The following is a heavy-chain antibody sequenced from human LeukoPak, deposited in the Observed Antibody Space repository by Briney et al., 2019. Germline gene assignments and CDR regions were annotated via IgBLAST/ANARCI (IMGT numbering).Heavy chain of an antibody. CDR3: ARESSGYYLRFWFDP. V-gene: IGHV4-34*01. CDR1: GGSFSGYY. J-gene: IGHJ5*02. D-gene: IGHD3-22*01. CDR2: INHSGST. Sequence: SETLSLTCAVYGGSFSGYYWSWLRQPPGKGLEWLGEINHSGSTNYNPSLKSRVTISVDTSKNQFSLKLSSVTAADTAVYYCARESSGYYLRFWFDPWGQGTLVTVSS.